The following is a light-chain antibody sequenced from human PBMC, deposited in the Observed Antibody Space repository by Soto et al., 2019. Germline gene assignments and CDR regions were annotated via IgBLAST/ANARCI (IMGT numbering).Light chain of an antibody. CDR1: QSITTHY. J-gene: IGKJ1*01. CDR3: QHYGSSPR. V-gene: IGKV3-20*01. CDR2: GVS. Sequence: IVLTQSPGTLSLSPGEGATLSCRASQSITTHYLAWYQQKPGHTPRLLIYGVSRRATGIPDRFSGSGSGTDFTLTIRRLEHEDFAVYYCQHYGSSPRFGQGTKVEIK.